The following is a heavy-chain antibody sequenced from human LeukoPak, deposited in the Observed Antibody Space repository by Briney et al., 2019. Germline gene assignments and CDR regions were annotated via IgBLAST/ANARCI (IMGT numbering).Heavy chain of an antibody. CDR2: ITTGGGST. CDR1: GFTFSTYA. D-gene: IGHD3-22*01. CDR3: ARAPLDYYDSSGYFDY. J-gene: IGHJ4*02. V-gene: IGHV3-23*01. Sequence: GGSLRLSCAASGFTFSTYAMSWVRQAPGKGLEWFSAITTGGGSTYYADSVKGRFTISRDNSKNTLYLQMNSLRAEDTAVYYCARAPLDYYDSSGYFDYWGQGTLVTVSS.